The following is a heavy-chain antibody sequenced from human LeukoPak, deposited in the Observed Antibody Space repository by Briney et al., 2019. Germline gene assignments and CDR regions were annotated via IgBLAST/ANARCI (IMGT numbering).Heavy chain of an antibody. J-gene: IGHJ2*01. CDR1: RFSFSSNG. V-gene: IGHV3-23*01. CDR3: ARGGDYSGSSTGAYWHFDL. Sequence: PGGSLRLSCAASRFSFSSNGMNWVRQAPGKGLEWVSGISGSGDTSYYADSVKGRFTISGDNSQNTLYLQMNSLRADDTAVYYCARGGDYSGSSTGAYWHFDLWGRGTLVTVSS. D-gene: IGHD6-6*01. CDR2: ISGSGDTS.